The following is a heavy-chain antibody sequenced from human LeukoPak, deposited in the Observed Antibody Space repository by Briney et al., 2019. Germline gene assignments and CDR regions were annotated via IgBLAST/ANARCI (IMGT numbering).Heavy chain of an antibody. J-gene: IGHJ6*03. Sequence: SVKVSCKASGFTFTSSAVQWVRHARGQRLEWIRWIVVGSGNTNYAQKFQERVTITRDMSTSTAYMELSSLRSEDTAVYYCAASGDFWSGIGDYYYMDVWGKGTTVTVSS. CDR2: IVVGSGNT. D-gene: IGHD3-3*01. CDR1: GFTFTSSA. V-gene: IGHV1-58*01. CDR3: AASGDFWSGIGDYYYMDV.